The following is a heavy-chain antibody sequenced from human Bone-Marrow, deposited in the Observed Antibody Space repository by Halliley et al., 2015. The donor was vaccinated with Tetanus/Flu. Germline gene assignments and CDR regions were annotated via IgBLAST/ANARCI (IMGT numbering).Heavy chain of an antibody. J-gene: IGHJ6*02. V-gene: IGHV3-23*01. Sequence: TYYAESVKGRFTTSRDNSKNPLYLQMNSLRADDTAVYFCGSGPRWDESHGTFSYDFYYTMDVWGPGTTVTVSS. CDR2: T. CDR3: GSGPRWDESHGTFSYDFYYTMDV. D-gene: IGHD1-26*01.